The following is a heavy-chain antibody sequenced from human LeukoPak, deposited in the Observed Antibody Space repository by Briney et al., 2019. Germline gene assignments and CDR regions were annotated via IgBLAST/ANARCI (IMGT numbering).Heavy chain of an antibody. D-gene: IGHD3-22*01. CDR1: GGSFSGYY. CDR3: ASSYDSSGLGVSDAFDI. Sequence: SETLSLTCAVYGGSFSGYYWSGIRQPPGKGLEWFGEINHSGSTNYNPSLKSRVTISVDTSKNQFSLQLSSVTAADTAVYYCASSYDSSGLGVSDAFDIWGQGTMVTVSS. J-gene: IGHJ3*02. CDR2: INHSGST. V-gene: IGHV4-34*01.